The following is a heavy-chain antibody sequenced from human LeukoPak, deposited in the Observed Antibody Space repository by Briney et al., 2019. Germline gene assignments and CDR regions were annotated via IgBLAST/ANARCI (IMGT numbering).Heavy chain of an antibody. CDR1: GFTFSSYS. CDR2: ISSSSSTI. V-gene: IGHV3-48*04. J-gene: IGHJ6*03. CDR3: AREALLDDSSGTYSRGYYYYYMDV. Sequence: GGSLRLSCAASGFTFSSYSMNWVRQAPGKGLEWVSYISSSSSTIYYADSVKGRFTISRDNAKNTLYLQMNSLRAEDTAVYYCAREALLDDSSGTYSRGYYYYYMDVWGKGTTVTVPS. D-gene: IGHD3-22*01.